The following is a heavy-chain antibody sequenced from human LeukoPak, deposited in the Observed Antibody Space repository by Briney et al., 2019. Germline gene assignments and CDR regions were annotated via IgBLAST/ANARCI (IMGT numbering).Heavy chain of an antibody. D-gene: IGHD3-10*01. V-gene: IGHV4-39*01. J-gene: IGHJ4*02. CDR2: IYYSGST. CDR3: ARTLNYYGSGSYLGFDY. Sequence: PSETLSLTCTVSGGSISSSSYYWGWIRQPPGKGLEWIGSIYYSGSTYYNPSLKSRVTISVDTSKNQFSLKLSSVTAADTAVYYCARTLNYYGSGSYLGFDYWGQGTLVTVSS. CDR1: GGSISSSSYY.